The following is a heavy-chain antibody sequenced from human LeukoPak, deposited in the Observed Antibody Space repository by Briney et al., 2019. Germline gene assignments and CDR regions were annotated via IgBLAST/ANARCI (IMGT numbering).Heavy chain of an antibody. Sequence: GGSLRLSCAASGFTFSSYAMSWVRQAPGKGLEGVSAISGSGGSTYYADYVKGRFTISRDNSKNTLYLQMNSLRAEDTAVSYCAHSATEDDAFDIWGQGTMVTVSS. V-gene: IGHV3-23*01. CDR3: AHSATEDDAFDI. CDR1: GFTFSSYA. D-gene: IGHD4-17*01. J-gene: IGHJ3*02. CDR2: ISGSGGST.